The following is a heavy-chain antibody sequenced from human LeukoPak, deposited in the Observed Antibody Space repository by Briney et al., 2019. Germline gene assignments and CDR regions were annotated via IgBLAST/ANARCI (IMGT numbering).Heavy chain of an antibody. CDR1: GFTFSSYA. D-gene: IGHD3-22*01. Sequence: PGGSLRLSCAASGFTFSSYAMSWVRQAPGKGLEWVSAISGSGGSTYYADSVKGRFTISRDNSKNTLYLQMNSLRAEDTAVYYCAKGSTQETYYYDSSGYLGVYWGQGTLVTVSS. V-gene: IGHV3-23*01. J-gene: IGHJ4*02. CDR2: ISGSGGST. CDR3: AKGSTQETYYYDSSGYLGVY.